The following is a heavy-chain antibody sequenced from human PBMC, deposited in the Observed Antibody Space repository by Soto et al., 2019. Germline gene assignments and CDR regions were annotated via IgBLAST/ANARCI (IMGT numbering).Heavy chain of an antibody. J-gene: IGHJ6*03. D-gene: IGHD3-10*01. CDR2: INAGNGNT. Sequence: ASVKVSCKASGYTFTSYAMHWVRQAPGQRLGWMGWINAGNGNTKYSQKFQGRVTITRDTSASTAYMELSSLGSEDTAVYYCARGLWFGELFYYYYYMDVWGKGTTVTVSS. V-gene: IGHV1-3*01. CDR1: GYTFTSYA. CDR3: ARGLWFGELFYYYYYMDV.